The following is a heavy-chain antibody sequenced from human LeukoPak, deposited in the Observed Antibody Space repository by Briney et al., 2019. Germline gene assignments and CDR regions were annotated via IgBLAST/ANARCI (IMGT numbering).Heavy chain of an antibody. J-gene: IGHJ4*02. D-gene: IGHD6-6*01. CDR3: ARHALHSSSSPPLEFDY. V-gene: IGHV4-59*08. CDR2: IYYSGST. CDR1: GGSISSYY. Sequence: SETLSLTCTVSGGSISSYYWSWIRQPPGKGLEWIGYIYYSGSTNYNPSLKSRVTISVDTSKNQFSLKLSSVTAADTAVYYCARHALHSSSSPPLEFDYWGQGTLVTVSS.